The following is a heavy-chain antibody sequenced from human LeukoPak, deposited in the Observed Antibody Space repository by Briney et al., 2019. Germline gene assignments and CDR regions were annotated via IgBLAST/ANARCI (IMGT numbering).Heavy chain of an antibody. CDR2: VSHSGST. CDR3: ARGRAIYDSTGYYY. CDR1: GGSINHYY. Sequence: SETLSLTCNVSGGSINHYYWSWIRQPPGKGLEWIGFVSHSGSTNYSPSLKSRVTISVDTSKNQFSLKLSSVTAADTAVYYCARGRAIYDSTGYYYWGQGILVTVSS. J-gene: IGHJ4*02. D-gene: IGHD3-22*01. V-gene: IGHV4-59*01.